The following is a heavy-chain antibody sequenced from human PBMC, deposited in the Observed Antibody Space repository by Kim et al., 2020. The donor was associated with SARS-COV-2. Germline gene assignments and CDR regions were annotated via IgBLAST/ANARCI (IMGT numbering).Heavy chain of an antibody. V-gene: IGHV3-30*04. CDR3: ARKPTTSSWSSYFDY. Sequence: GGSLRLSCAASGFSFSNYAMFWVRQAPGKGLEWVALISYDGTNKDYADSVKGRFTISRDNSKSTLYLQMNSLRVADTAAYFCARKPTTSSWSSYFDYWG. J-gene: IGHJ4*01. CDR1: GFSFSNYA. CDR2: ISYDGTNK. D-gene: IGHD6-13*01.